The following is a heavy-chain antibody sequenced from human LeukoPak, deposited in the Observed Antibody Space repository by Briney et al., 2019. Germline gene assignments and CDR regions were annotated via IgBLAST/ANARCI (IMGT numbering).Heavy chain of an antibody. CDR3: AKEGPSRSNWFDP. J-gene: IGHJ5*02. CDR2: ISYDGSNK. V-gene: IGHV3-30*18. CDR1: GFTFSSYG. Sequence: GGSLRLSCAASGFTFSSYGMHWVRQAPGKGLEWVAVISYDGSNKYYADSVKGRFTISRDNSKNTLYLQMNSLRAEDTAVYYCAKEGPSRSNWFDPWGQGTLVTVSS. D-gene: IGHD2-2*01.